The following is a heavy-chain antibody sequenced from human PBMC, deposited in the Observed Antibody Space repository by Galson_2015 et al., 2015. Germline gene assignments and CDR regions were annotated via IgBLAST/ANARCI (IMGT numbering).Heavy chain of an antibody. J-gene: IGHJ5*02. D-gene: IGHD3-10*01. CDR3: ARGETYYNSGTFAPFDP. V-gene: IGHV3-30-3*01. CDR2: VSNDGSKT. Sequence: SLRLSCADSAFTFGTYVMHWVRRAPGKGLEWVSVVSNDGSKTSYADSVKGRFTISRDNSKNSLYLQMNSLRVEDTAVYFCARGETYYNSGTFAPFDPWGQGTLVTVSS. CDR1: AFTFGTYV.